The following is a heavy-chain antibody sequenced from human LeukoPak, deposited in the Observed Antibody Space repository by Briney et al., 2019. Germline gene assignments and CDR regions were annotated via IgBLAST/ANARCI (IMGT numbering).Heavy chain of an antibody. V-gene: IGHV3-33*01. CDR3: ARERRDIVVVVAATWFDP. J-gene: IGHJ5*02. D-gene: IGHD2-15*01. CDR1: GFTFSSYG. Sequence: TGGSLRLSCAASGFTFSSYGMHWVRQAPGKGLEWVAVIWYDGSNKYYADSVKGRFTISRDNAKNSLYLQMNSLRAEDTAVYYCARERRDIVVVVAATWFDPWGQGTLVTVSS. CDR2: IWYDGSNK.